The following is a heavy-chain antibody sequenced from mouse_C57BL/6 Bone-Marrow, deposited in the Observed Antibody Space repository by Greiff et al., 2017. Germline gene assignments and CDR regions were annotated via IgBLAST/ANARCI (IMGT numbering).Heavy chain of an antibody. CDR3: ARRTFYGSSSGFDY. D-gene: IGHD1-1*01. CDR2: IYPRSGNT. J-gene: IGHJ2*01. V-gene: IGHV1-81*01. CDR1: GYTFTSYG. Sequence: VQRVESGAELARPGASVKLSCKASGYTFTSYGISWVKQRTGQGLEWIGEIYPRSGNTYYNEKFKGKATLTADKSSSTAYMELRSLTSEDSAVYFCARRTFYGSSSGFDYWGQGTTLTVSS.